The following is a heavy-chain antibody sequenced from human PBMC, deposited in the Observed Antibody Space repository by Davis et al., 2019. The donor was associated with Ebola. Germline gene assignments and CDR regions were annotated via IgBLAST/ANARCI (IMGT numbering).Heavy chain of an antibody. Sequence: GESLKISCATSGLIFSSCDMHWVRQAPGKGLEWVAFIRYDASIEYYADSVKGRFTISRDNSKNTLYLQMNSLRAEDTAVYYCAKGSVTIFGVAPDYYGMDVWGKGTTVTVSS. CDR2: IRYDASIE. J-gene: IGHJ6*04. D-gene: IGHD3-3*01. V-gene: IGHV3-30*02. CDR3: AKGSVTIFGVAPDYYGMDV. CDR1: GLIFSSCD.